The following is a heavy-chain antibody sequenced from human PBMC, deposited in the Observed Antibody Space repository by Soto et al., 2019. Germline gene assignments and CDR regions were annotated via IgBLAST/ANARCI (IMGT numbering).Heavy chain of an antibody. CDR2: IGPYNLNA. CDR3: ARDIYERPEEAGIRHWFDP. Sequence: VLLEQSGPEVKKPGASVNVSCKASGYSFNNYGLAWVRQAPGQGLEWLGWIGPYNLNANYAQKFQGRVTGTTDSSTRTAYMELRSLISDVTAVYYCARDIYERPEEAGIRHWFDPWGQGTLVTVSS. V-gene: IGHV1-18*04. CDR1: GYSFNNYG. D-gene: IGHD6-13*01. J-gene: IGHJ5*02.